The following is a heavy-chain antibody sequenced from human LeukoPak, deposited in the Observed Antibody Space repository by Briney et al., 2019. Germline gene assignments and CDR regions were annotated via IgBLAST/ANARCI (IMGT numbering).Heavy chain of an antibody. CDR1: GFTFSSYW. V-gene: IGHV3-74*01. D-gene: IGHD3-9*01. CDR2: INSDGSST. J-gene: IGHJ4*02. Sequence: GGSLRLSCAASGFTFSSYWMHWVRQAPGKGPVWVSRINSDGSSTSYADSVKGRFTISRDNAKNTLYLQMNSLRAEDTAVYYCARDPYDILTGSYYFDYWGQGTLVTVSS. CDR3: ARDPYDILTGSYYFDY.